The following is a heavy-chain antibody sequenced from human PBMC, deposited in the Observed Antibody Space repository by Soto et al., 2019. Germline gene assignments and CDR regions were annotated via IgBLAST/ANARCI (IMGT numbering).Heavy chain of an antibody. D-gene: IGHD2-21*02. J-gene: IGHJ4*02. Sequence: QVQLVQSGAEARVPGASVKVSCKASGYSFTGLDINWVRQTTGQGLEWMGWMEPSSGRTGYAQKFQGRATMTRDTSINTAYMELSSLTSDDTAFYYCARGVTARVDYWGQGTLVTVSS. CDR1: GYSFTGLD. CDR2: MEPSSGRT. V-gene: IGHV1-8*01. CDR3: ARGVTARVDY.